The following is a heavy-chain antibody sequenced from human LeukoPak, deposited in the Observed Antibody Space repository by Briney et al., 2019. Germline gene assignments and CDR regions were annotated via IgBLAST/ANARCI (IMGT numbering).Heavy chain of an antibody. Sequence: ASVKVSCKASGYTFTSYAMHWVRQAPGQRLEWMGWINAGNGNTKYSQKFQGRVTITRDTSASTAYMELSSLRSEDTAVYYCASERIQRVTVTTFRAFDIWGQGTMVTVSS. J-gene: IGHJ3*02. V-gene: IGHV1-3*01. CDR2: INAGNGNT. D-gene: IGHD4-17*01. CDR3: ASERIQRVTVTTFRAFDI. CDR1: GYTFTSYA.